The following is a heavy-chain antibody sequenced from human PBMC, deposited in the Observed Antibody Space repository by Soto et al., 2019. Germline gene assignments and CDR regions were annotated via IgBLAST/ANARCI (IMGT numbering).Heavy chain of an antibody. CDR1: GYTFTSYY. V-gene: IGHV1-46*03. J-gene: IGHJ6*04. CDR2: INPNGGST. Sequence: QVQLVQSGAEVKKPGASVRVSCKASGYTFTSYYIHWVRQAPGQGLEWMGIINPNGGSTNYAQKFQGRVTMTRDTSTSTAYMDLSSLRSEDTPVYYCARGLFAGDVWGNGTTVTVSS. CDR3: ARGLFAGDV.